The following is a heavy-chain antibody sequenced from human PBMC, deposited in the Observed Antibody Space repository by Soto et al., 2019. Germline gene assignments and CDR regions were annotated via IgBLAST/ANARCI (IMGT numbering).Heavy chain of an antibody. CDR3: ARGYYYDSSVALNYYYYGMDV. Sequence: GASVKVSCKASGYTFTSYDINWVRQATGQGLEWMGWMDPNSGNTGYAQKFQGRVTMTRNTSISTAYMELSSLRSEGTAVYYCARGYYYDSSVALNYYYYGMDVWGQGTTVTVSS. CDR1: GYTFTSYD. D-gene: IGHD3-22*01. V-gene: IGHV1-8*01. CDR2: MDPNSGNT. J-gene: IGHJ6*02.